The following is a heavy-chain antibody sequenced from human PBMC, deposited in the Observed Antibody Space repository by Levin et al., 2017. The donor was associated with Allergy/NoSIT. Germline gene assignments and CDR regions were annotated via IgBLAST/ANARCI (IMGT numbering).Heavy chain of an antibody. J-gene: IGHJ4*02. CDR3: ARGGAYYYGSGSYYPWYFDY. V-gene: IGHV3-21*01. D-gene: IGHD3-10*01. Sequence: GGSLRLSCAASGFTFSSYSMNWVRQAPGKGLEWVSSISSSSSYIYYADSVKGRFTISRDNAKNSLYLQMNSLRAEDTAVYYCARGGAYYYGSGSYYPWYFDYWGQGTLVTVSS. CDR2: ISSSSSYI. CDR1: GFTFSSYS.